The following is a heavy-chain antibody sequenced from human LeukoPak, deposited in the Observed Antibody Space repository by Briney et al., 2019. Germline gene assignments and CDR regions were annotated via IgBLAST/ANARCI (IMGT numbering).Heavy chain of an antibody. V-gene: IGHV1-46*01. CDR1: GYTFTSNY. D-gene: IGHD1-7*01. J-gene: IGHJ6*04. CDR3: ARWNWLRDV. CDR2: ISPSGGST. Sequence: ASVKVSCKAFGYTFTSNYMHWVRQAPGQGPEWMGVISPSGGSTTYAQKFQGRVTLTRDMSTSTDYLELSSLRAEDTAVYYCARWNWLRDVWGRGTTVTISS.